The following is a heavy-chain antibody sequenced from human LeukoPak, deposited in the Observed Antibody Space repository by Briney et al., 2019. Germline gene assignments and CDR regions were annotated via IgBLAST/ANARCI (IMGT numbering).Heavy chain of an antibody. CDR1: GFTFTDYY. J-gene: IGHJ3*02. V-gene: IGHV3-11*01. CDR3: ARDPNGDYIGAFEI. Sequence: PGVSLRLSCATSGFTFTDYYMTWIRQAPGKGLEWISYISVSGTTMYYADSVKGRFTLSRDNAKNSLYLQMNSLRADDTAVYYCARDPNGDYIGAFEIWGQGTMVTVSS. CDR2: ISVSGTTM. D-gene: IGHD4-17*01.